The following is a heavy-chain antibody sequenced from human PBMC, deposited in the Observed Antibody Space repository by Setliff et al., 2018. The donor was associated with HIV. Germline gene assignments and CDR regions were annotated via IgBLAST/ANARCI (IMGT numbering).Heavy chain of an antibody. CDR1: GFTFEKYW. V-gene: IGHV3-74*01. CDR3: HSGYDTEEQSYFDY. Sequence: GESLTISCAASGFTFEKYWMHWVRQAPGKGLVWVSRVNSDGSSKTYADSVKGRFTISRDNAKNTLYLQMNSLRVEDTGVYYCHSGYDTEEQSYFDYWGQGTLVTVSS. CDR2: VNSDGSSK. D-gene: IGHD5-12*01. J-gene: IGHJ4*02.